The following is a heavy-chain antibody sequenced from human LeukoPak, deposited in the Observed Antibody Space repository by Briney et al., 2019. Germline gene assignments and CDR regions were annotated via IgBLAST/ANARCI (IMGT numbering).Heavy chain of an antibody. Sequence: GGSLRLSCAASGFTFRSYGMHWVRQAPGKGLEWVAFIRYDGSNKYCTDSVKGRFTISRDNSKNTLYLQMNSLRSEDTAVYYCARGMAEEVAATELDYWGQGTLVTVSS. V-gene: IGHV3-30*02. D-gene: IGHD2-15*01. CDR1: GFTFRSYG. J-gene: IGHJ4*02. CDR2: IRYDGSNK. CDR3: ARGMAEEVAATELDY.